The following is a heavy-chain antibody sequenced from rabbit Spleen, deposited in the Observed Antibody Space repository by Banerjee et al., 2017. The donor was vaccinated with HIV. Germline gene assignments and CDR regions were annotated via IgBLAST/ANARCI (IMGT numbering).Heavy chain of an antibody. D-gene: IGHD6-1*01. J-gene: IGHJ4*01. V-gene: IGHV1S45*01. Sequence: QEQLVESGGGLVQPEGSLTLTCTASGFSFSSSYYMCWVRQAPGKGLEWTGCISSTSGSTHYATWAKGRFTISKTSSTTVTLQMTSLTVADTATYFCAREKSGIVGYDLWGPGTLVTVS. CDR3: AREKSGIVGYDL. CDR1: GFSFSSSYY. CDR2: ISSTSGST.